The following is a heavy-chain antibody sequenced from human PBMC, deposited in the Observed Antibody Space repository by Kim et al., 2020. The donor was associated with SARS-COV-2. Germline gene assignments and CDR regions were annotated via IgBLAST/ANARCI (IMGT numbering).Heavy chain of an antibody. CDR1: GGSFSGYC. J-gene: IGHJ6*01. Sequence: SETLSLTCAVYGGSFSGYCWSWIRQPPGKGLEWIGEINHSGSTNYNPSLKSRVTISVDTSKNQFSLKLSSVTAADTAVYYCARDYCSGGSCYSGYYYYY. D-gene: IGHD2-15*01. CDR3: ARDYCSGGSCYSGYYYYY. CDR2: INHSGST. V-gene: IGHV4-34*01.